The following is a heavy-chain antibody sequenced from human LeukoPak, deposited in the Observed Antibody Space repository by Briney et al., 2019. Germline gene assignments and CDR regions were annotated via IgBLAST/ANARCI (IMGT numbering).Heavy chain of an antibody. J-gene: IGHJ4*02. CDR3: AREDSGYDYSPFYY. Sequence: NPSETLSLTCTVSGGSISNYYWSWIRQPPGKGLEWIGYIYHTGSTSYNPSLKSRVIMSVETFQNQFSLKVHSVTAADTAVYYCAREDSGYDYSPFYYWGQGILVTVSS. V-gene: IGHV4-59*01. D-gene: IGHD5-12*01. CDR1: GGSISNYY. CDR2: IYHTGST.